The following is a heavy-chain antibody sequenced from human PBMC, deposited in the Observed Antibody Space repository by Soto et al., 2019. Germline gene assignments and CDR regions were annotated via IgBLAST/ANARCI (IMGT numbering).Heavy chain of an antibody. Sequence: QVQLVQSGAEVKKPGASVKVSCKASGYTFSNYGISWVRQAPGQGLEWMGWISAYNGNTKYAQKLQGRVTMTTDTSTSTASIELRSLRADDTAVYYCARDSPPVDYWGQGTLVTVSS. J-gene: IGHJ4*02. CDR2: ISAYNGNT. V-gene: IGHV1-18*01. CDR1: GYTFSNYG. CDR3: ARDSPPVDY.